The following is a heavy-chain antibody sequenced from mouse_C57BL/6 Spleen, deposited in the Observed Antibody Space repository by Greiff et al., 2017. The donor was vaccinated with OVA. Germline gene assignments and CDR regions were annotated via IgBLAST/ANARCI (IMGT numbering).Heavy chain of an antibody. CDR1: GFNIKNTY. J-gene: IGHJ1*03. Sequence: LVESVAELVRPGASVKLSCTASGFNIKNTYMHWVKQRPEQGLEWIGRIDPANGNTKYAPKFQGKATITADTSSNTAYLQLSSLTSEDTAIYYCARERTVVATDWYFDVWGTGTTVTVSS. V-gene: IGHV14-3*01. CDR2: IDPANGNT. CDR3: ARERTVVATDWYFDV. D-gene: IGHD1-1*01.